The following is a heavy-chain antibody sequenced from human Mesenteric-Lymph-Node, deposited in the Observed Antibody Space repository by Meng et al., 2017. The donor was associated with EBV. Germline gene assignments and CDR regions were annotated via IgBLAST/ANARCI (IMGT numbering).Heavy chain of an antibody. V-gene: IGHV1-8*01. CDR3: AKTRSGSPWDFDN. Sequence: QVRLVHAGAEGKKPGASVKVSCKASGYTFTSYNINWVRQATGRGLEWIGWMNPDSGDTGYGQKFQDRVSMTRNTYISTAYMELSSLSHEDTAIYYCAKTRSGSPWDFDNWGQGTLVTVSS. J-gene: IGHJ4*02. CDR1: GYTFTSYN. CDR2: MNPDSGDT. D-gene: IGHD1-26*01.